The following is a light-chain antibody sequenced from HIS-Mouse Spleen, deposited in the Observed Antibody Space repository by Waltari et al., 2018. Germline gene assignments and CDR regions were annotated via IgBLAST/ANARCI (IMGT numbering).Light chain of an antibody. CDR2: DVS. Sequence: QSALTQPRSVSGSPGPSVTISCTGTIRHVGGYNYVSWYQQHPGKAPKLMIYDVSKRPSGVPDRFSGSKSGNTASLTISGLQAEDEADYYCCSYAGSYSYVFGTGTKLTVL. CDR1: IRHVGGYNY. CDR3: CSYAGSYSYV. J-gene: IGLJ1*01. V-gene: IGLV2-11*01.